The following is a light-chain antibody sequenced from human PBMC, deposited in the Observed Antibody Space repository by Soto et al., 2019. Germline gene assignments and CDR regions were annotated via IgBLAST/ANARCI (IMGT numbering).Light chain of an antibody. J-gene: IGLJ2*01. CDR2: DVF. CDR3: CSYATPRQ. Sequence: QSALTQPRSVSGSPGHSVTISCFGTSSDIGSYNAVSWYQQHPGKAPKLIIFDVFERPSGVSTRFSGSKSGNMASLTISGLQAEDEAEYYCCSYATPRQFGGGTKVTVL. V-gene: IGLV2-11*01. CDR1: SSDIGSYNA.